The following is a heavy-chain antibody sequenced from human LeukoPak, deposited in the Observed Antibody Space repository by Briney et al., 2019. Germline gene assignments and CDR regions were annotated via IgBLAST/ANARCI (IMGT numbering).Heavy chain of an antibody. CDR2: INRSGST. D-gene: IGHD3-10*01. V-gene: IGHV4-34*01. CDR1: GGSFSGCY. CDR3: AKLGYGSGSH. J-gene: IGHJ4*02. Sequence: SETLSLTCAVYGGSFSGCYWSWIRQPPGKGLEWIGEINRSGSTNYNPSLKSRVTISVDTSKNQFSLKLSSVTAADTAVYYCAKLGYGSGSHWGQGTLVTVSS.